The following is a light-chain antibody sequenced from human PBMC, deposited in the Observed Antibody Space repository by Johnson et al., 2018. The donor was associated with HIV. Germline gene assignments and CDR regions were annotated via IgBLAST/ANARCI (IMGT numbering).Light chain of an antibody. CDR3: GIWDASLSPLYV. J-gene: IGLJ1*01. CDR2: EDY. V-gene: IGLV1-51*02. CDR1: SSNIGNNY. Sequence: QAVLTQPPSVSAAPGQKVTISCSGSSSNIGNNYVSWYQQLPGAAPRLLIYEDYKRPSGIPDRFSGSKSGATATLGLTGLQTGDEADYYCGIWDASLSPLYVFGTGTTITVL.